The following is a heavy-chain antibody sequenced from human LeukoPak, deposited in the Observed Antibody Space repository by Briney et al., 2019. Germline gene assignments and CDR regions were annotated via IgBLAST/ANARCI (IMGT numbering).Heavy chain of an antibody. V-gene: IGHV4-38-2*02. CDR3: ARDRSGSYGGLDY. CDR1: GYSISSGYY. Sequence: SETLSLTCTVSGYSISSGYYWGWIRQPPGKGLEWIGSIYHSGSTYYNPSLKSRVTISVDTSKNQFSLKLSSVTAADTAVYYCARDRSGSYGGLDYWGQGTLVTVSS. CDR2: IYHSGST. J-gene: IGHJ4*02. D-gene: IGHD1-26*01.